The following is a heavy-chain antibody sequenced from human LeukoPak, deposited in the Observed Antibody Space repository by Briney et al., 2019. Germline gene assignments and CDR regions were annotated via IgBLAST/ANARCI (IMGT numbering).Heavy chain of an antibody. CDR2: ITWNRDNI. D-gene: IGHD3-22*01. Sequence: GGSLRLSCAASGFTFDDYAMHWVRQAPGKGLEWFSGITWNRDNIGYGDSVKGRFTISRDNVKNVLYLQMTSLRPEDTALYYCAKDLSSAITSALVLDVWGQGTTVIVSS. J-gene: IGHJ6*02. CDR3: AKDLSSAITSALVLDV. V-gene: IGHV3-9*01. CDR1: GFTFDDYA.